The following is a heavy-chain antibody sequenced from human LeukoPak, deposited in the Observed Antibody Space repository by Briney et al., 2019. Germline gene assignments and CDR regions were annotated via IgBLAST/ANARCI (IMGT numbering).Heavy chain of an antibody. Sequence: GGPLRLSCAASGFTFSSYSMNWVRQAPGKGLEWVSSISSSSSYIYYADSVKGRFTISRDNAKNSLYLQMNSLRAGDTAVYYCARAPYGSGSYSDYWGQGTLVTVSS. CDR2: ISSSSSYI. V-gene: IGHV3-21*01. D-gene: IGHD3-10*01. CDR3: ARAPYGSGSYSDY. CDR1: GFTFSSYS. J-gene: IGHJ4*02.